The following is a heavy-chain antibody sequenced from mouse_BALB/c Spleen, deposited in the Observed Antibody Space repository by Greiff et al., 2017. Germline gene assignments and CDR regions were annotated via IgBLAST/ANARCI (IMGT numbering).Heavy chain of an antibody. CDR2: IRLKSNNYAT. Sequence: EVKLEESGGGLVQPGGSMKLSCVASGFTFSNYWMNWVRQSPEKGLEWVAEIRLKSNNYATHYAESVKGRFTISRDDSKSSVYLQMNNLRAEDTGIYYCTRRATMITPYYAMDYWGQGTSVTVSS. D-gene: IGHD2-4*01. J-gene: IGHJ4*01. CDR3: TRRATMITPYYAMDY. CDR1: GFTFSNYW. V-gene: IGHV6-6*02.